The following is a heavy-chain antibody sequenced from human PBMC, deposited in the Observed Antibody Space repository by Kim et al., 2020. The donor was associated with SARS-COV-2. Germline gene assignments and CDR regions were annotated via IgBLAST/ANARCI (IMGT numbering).Heavy chain of an antibody. J-gene: IGHJ3*02. CDR1: GGSFSGYY. CDR3: ARVVIVVVPAARNLAFDI. D-gene: IGHD2-2*01. CDR2: INHSGST. V-gene: IGHV4-34*01. Sequence: SETLSLTCAVYGGSFSGYYWSWIRQPPGKGLEWIGEINHSGSTNYNPSLKSRVTISVDTSKNQFSLKLSSVTAADTAVYYCARVVIVVVPAARNLAFDIWGQGTMVTVSS.